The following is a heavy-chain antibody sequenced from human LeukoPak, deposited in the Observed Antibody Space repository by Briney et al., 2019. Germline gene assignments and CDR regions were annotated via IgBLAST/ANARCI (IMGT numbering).Heavy chain of an antibody. CDR1: GFIFSGYG. V-gene: IGHV3-33*01. CDR3: ARGNFRRDGYNFDY. J-gene: IGHJ4*02. D-gene: IGHD5-24*01. CDR2: IWYDGSNE. Sequence: GGSLRLSCAASGFIFSGYGMHWVRQAPGKGLEWVAVIWYDGSNEYYADSVKGRFTISRDNSKNTLYLQMNSLRAEDTAVFYCARGNFRRDGYNFDYWGQGILVTVSS.